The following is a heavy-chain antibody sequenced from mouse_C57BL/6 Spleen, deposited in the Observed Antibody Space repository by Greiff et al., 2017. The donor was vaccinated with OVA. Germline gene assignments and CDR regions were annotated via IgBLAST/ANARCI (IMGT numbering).Heavy chain of an antibody. Sequence: QVQLQQSGAELVMPGASVKLSCKASGYTFTSYWMHWVKQRPGQGLEWIGEIDPSDSYTNYNQKFKGKSTLTVDKSSSTAYMQLSSLTSEDSAVYYCARGGDGYAVGYWGQGTSVTVSS. V-gene: IGHV1-69*01. CDR1: GYTFTSYW. CDR3: ARGGDGYAVGY. J-gene: IGHJ4*01. CDR2: IDPSDSYT.